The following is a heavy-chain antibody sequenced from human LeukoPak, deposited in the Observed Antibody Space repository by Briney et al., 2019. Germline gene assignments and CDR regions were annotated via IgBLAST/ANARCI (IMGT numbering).Heavy chain of an antibody. Sequence: PGRFLRLSCAASGFTFSSYAMHWVRQAPGKGLEWVAVISYDGSNKYYADSVKGRFTISRDNSKNTLYLQMNSLRAEDTAVYYCARELRVLRFLEWLPFGPDYWGQGTLVTVSS. CDR1: GFTFSSYA. V-gene: IGHV3-30*04. D-gene: IGHD3-3*01. CDR3: ARELRVLRFLEWLPFGPDY. CDR2: ISYDGSNK. J-gene: IGHJ4*02.